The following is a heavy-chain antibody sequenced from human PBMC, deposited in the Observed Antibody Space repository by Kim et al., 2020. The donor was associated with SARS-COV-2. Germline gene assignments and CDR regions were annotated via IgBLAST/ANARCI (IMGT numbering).Heavy chain of an antibody. Sequence: GGSLRLSCAASGFTVSSNYMSWVRQAPGKGLEWVSVIYSGGSTYYADSVKGRFTISRDNSKNTLYLQMNSLRAEDTAVYYCARDSYYDFWSGYGDYYYYYRDVWGKGTTVTVSS. CDR1: GFTVSSNY. V-gene: IGHV3-66*01. CDR3: ARDSYYDFWSGYGDYYYYYRDV. D-gene: IGHD3-3*01. CDR2: IYSGGST. J-gene: IGHJ6*03.